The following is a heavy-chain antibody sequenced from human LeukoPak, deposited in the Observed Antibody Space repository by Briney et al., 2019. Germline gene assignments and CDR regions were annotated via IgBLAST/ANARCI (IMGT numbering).Heavy chain of an antibody. CDR3: ARGDRGYFDY. CDR2: LCDGGST. Sequence: GGSLRLSCAASGFTVSSNYMSWVRQAPGKGLEWVSVLCDGGSTYYAGAVQGRFTLSRDKSKNTLDIQMNRLRAEDTAVYYCARGDRGYFDYWGQGTLVTVSS. CDR1: GFTVSSNY. D-gene: IGHD1-26*01. J-gene: IGHJ4*02. V-gene: IGHV3-53*01.